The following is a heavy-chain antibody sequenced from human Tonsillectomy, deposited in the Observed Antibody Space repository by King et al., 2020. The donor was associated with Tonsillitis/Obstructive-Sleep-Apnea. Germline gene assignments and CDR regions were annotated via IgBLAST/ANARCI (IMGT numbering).Heavy chain of an antibody. CDR2: RSSSSRYT. CDR1: GFSFSDYY. V-gene: IGHV3-11*05. J-gene: IGHJ6*03. Sequence: VQLVESGGGLVKPGGSLRLSCAASGFSFSDYYMSWIRQAPGKGLEWVSYRSSSSRYTNYADSVKGRFTISRDNAKNSLYLQMNSLRVEDTAVYYCARGALSSNLYYYYDMDVWGKGTTVTVSS. CDR3: ARGALSSNLYYYYDMDV. D-gene: IGHD6-13*01.